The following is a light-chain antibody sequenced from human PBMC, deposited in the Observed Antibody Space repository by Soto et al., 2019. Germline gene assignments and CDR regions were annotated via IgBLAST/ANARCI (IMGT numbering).Light chain of an antibody. CDR1: SSDVGSYNL. J-gene: IGLJ1*01. Sequence: QSVLTQPASVSGSPGQSITISCTGTSSDVGSYNLVSWYQQHPGKAPKLMIYEVSKRPSGVSNRFSGSKSGNTASLTISGLQAEDEADYYCCSYAGSSTLPYVFGTGTKVTV. CDR2: EVS. CDR3: CSYAGSSTLPYV. V-gene: IGLV2-23*02.